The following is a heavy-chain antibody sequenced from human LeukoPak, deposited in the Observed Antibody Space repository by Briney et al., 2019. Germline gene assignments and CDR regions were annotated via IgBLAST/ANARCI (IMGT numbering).Heavy chain of an antibody. J-gene: IGHJ4*02. CDR3: ARHPGYSSGWWYFDF. D-gene: IGHD5-18*01. CDR2: MYYSGST. Sequence: SETLSLTCTVSGGSIRSYYWSWIRQAPGKGLECIGYMYYSGSTNYNPSLKSRVSISVDTSGNQFSLKLTSATAADTAVYYCARHPGYSSGWWYFDFWGQGTLVTVSS. CDR1: GGSIRSYY. V-gene: IGHV4-59*08.